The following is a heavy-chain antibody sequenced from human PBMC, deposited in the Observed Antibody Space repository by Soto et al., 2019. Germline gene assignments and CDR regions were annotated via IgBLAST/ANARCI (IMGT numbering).Heavy chain of an antibody. CDR1: GFTFSSYA. V-gene: IGHV3-30-3*01. J-gene: IGHJ4*02. CDR3: ARPGNYYDSSGPFDY. Sequence: GGSLRLSCAASGFTFSSYAMHWVRQAPGKGLEWVAVISYDGSNKYYADSVKGRFTISRDNSKNTLYLQMNSLRAEDTAVYYCARPGNYYDSSGPFDYWGQGTLVTVSS. D-gene: IGHD3-22*01. CDR2: ISYDGSNK.